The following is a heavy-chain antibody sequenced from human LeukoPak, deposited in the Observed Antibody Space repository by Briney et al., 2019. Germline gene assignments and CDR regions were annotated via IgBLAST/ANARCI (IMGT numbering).Heavy chain of an antibody. D-gene: IGHD3-22*01. V-gene: IGHV3-74*01. CDR2: INSDGRTT. J-gene: IGHJ4*02. CDR1: GFTFSNNW. CDR3: AMIKEG. Sequence: QPGGSLRLSCAASGFTFSNNWMHWVRQAPGKGLVWVSRINSDGRTTTYADPVKGRFTISRDNAKNTLYLQMDSLRAEDTAVYYCAMIKEGWGQGTLVTVSS.